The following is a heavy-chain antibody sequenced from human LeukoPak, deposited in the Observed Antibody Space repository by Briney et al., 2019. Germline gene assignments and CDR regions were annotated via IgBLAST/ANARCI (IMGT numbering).Heavy chain of an antibody. CDR1: GFTLSSYW. CDR3: ARVRLRSGYDTIDY. D-gene: IGHD5-12*01. Sequence: GGSLRLSCAASGFTLSSYWMDWVRQAPGIGLVWVAGISRDGNTSTYAGSVKGRFTISRDNAKNTLYLQMNSLRAEDTAVYYCARVRLRSGYDTIDYWGQGTLVTVSS. CDR2: ISRDGNTS. J-gene: IGHJ4*02. V-gene: IGHV3-74*01.